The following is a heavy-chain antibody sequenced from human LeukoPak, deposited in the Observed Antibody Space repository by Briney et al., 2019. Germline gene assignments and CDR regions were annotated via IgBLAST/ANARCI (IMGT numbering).Heavy chain of an antibody. V-gene: IGHV3-9*01. Sequence: GGSLRLSCAASGFSFSVSAMHWVRQAPGKGLEWVSGVGVTNDYVAYADSVKGRFSISRDNAKNSLYLQMNSLRAEDTALYHCVKAGTGYCTGGKCYRPFDFWGQGALVTVSS. CDR2: VGVTNDYV. CDR1: GFSFSVSA. D-gene: IGHD2-8*02. CDR3: VKAGTGYCTGGKCYRPFDF. J-gene: IGHJ4*02.